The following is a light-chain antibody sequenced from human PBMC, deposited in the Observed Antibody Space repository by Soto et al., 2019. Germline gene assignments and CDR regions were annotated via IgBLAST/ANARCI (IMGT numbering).Light chain of an antibody. Sequence: QSALTQPPSASGSPGQSVTISCTGTKNDIGVYDFVSWYQHHPGKAPRLIIYEVVQRPSGVPDRFSGSKSGNTASLTVSGLQAADDADYFCTSHAGSNTYVFRSGTTVTVL. V-gene: IGLV2-8*01. CDR1: KNDIGVYDF. J-gene: IGLJ1*01. CDR3: TSHAGSNTYV. CDR2: EVV.